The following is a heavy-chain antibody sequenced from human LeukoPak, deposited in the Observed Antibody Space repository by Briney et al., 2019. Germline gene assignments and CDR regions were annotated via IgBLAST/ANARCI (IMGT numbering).Heavy chain of an antibody. Sequence: SETLSLTCAVYGGSFSGYYWSWIRQPPGKGLEWIGEINHSGSTNYNPSLKSRVTISVDTSKNQLSLKLSSVTAADTAVYYCARTGGVPAHTLDYWGQGTLVTVSS. V-gene: IGHV4-34*01. CDR3: ARTGGVPAHTLDY. J-gene: IGHJ4*02. CDR2: INHSGST. D-gene: IGHD3-16*01. CDR1: GGSFSGYY.